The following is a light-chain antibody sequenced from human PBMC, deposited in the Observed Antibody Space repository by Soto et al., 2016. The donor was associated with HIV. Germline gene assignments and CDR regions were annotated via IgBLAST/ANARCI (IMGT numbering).Light chain of an antibody. J-gene: IGKJ1*01. V-gene: IGKV1-39*01. CDR2: DAS. Sequence: DIQMTQSPSSLSLSIGDRVSITCRASQSISTYLNWYQQKPGRAPKLLISDASSLQSGVPSRFSGRGSGTDFTLTISSLQHEDLATYYCQQSSRTPRTFGPRDQGGD. CDR3: QQSSRTPRT. CDR1: QSISTY.